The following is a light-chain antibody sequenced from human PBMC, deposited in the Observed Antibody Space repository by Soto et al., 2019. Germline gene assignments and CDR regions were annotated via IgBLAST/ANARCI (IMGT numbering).Light chain of an antibody. V-gene: IGLV1-47*01. Sequence: QSVLTQPPSASGTPGQRVTISCSGSSSNIGSNYVYWYQQLPGTAPKLLIYRNNQRPSGVPDRFSGSKSGTSASLAISGLRSEDEADYYCAAWDDSLSVVVFGGGNQLTVL. CDR1: SSNIGSNY. CDR2: RNN. J-gene: IGLJ2*01. CDR3: AAWDDSLSVVV.